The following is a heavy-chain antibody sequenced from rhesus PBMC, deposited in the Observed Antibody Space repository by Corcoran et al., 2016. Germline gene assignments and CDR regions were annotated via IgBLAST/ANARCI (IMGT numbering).Heavy chain of an antibody. CDR2: IDPSDSDT. CDR3: ATLLPGNVAY. V-gene: IGHV5-2*01. Sequence: EVQLVQSGAEVKRPGESLKISCKTSGYSFTSYWISWVRQMPGKGLEWMGAIDPSDSDTRYSPSFQGQFTIAADKSISTAYLQWSSLKASDTATYYCATLLPGNVAYWGQGVLVTVS. D-gene: IGHD2-15*01. J-gene: IGHJ4*01. CDR1: GYSFTSYW.